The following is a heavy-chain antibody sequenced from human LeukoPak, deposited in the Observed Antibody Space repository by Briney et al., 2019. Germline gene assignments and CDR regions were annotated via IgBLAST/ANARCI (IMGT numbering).Heavy chain of an antibody. D-gene: IGHD6-19*01. V-gene: IGHV1-3*01. CDR2: INAGNGNT. CDR1: GYTFTSYA. CDR3: AIGAVAGPGCFDY. J-gene: IGHJ4*02. Sequence: ASVKVSCKASGYTFTSYAMHWVRQAPGQRPEWMGWINAGNGNTKYSQKFQGRVTITRDTSASTAYMELSSLRSEDTAVYYCAIGAVAGPGCFDYWGQGTLVTVSS.